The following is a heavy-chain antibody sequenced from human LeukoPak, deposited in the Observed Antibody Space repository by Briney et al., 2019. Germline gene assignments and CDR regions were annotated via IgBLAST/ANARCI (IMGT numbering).Heavy chain of an antibody. CDR2: ISYDGSNK. CDR3: ARDEVT. CDR1: GFTFSSYA. D-gene: IGHD5-18*01. Sequence: GGSLRLSCAASGFTFSSYAMHWVRQAPGKGLEWVAVISYDGSNKYYADSVKGRFTISRDNSKNTLYLQMNSLRAEDTAVYYCARDEVTWGQGTLVTVSS. J-gene: IGHJ4*02. V-gene: IGHV3-30-3*01.